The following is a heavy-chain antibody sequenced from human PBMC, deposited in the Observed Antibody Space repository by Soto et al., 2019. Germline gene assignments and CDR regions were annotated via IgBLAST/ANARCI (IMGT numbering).Heavy chain of an antibody. Sequence: ASVKVSCKASGCTFTSYAMHWVRQAPGQRLEWMGWINAGNGNTKYSQKFQGRVTITRDTSASTAYMELSSLRSEDTAVYYCARDGDDYYDSSGYYYSPGGYWGQGTLVTVSS. V-gene: IGHV1-3*01. CDR1: GCTFTSYA. D-gene: IGHD3-22*01. CDR3: ARDGDDYYDSSGYYYSPGGY. J-gene: IGHJ4*02. CDR2: INAGNGNT.